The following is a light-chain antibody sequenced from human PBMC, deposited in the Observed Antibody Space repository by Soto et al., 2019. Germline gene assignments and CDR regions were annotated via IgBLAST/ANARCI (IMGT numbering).Light chain of an antibody. Sequence: QSVLTQPPSVSGAPGQRVTISCTGSSSNIGADYHVHWYQQLPGTAPKLLIDDKNNRPSGVPDRFSGSKSGTSASLAITGLQAEDEADYYCQAYDSSLSGVVFGGGTKLTVL. CDR3: QAYDSSLSGVV. J-gene: IGLJ2*01. CDR2: DKN. CDR1: SSNIGADYH. V-gene: IGLV1-40*01.